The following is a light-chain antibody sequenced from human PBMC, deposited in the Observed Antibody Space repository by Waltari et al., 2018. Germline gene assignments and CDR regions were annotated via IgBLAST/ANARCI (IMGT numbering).Light chain of an antibody. V-gene: IGLV2-14*01. CDR3: SSYTSTSTLL. CDR2: DVS. J-gene: IGLJ2*01. Sequence: QSALTQPASVSGSPGQSITISCTGTSSDVGGYNSVSWYQQHPGKAPKLMIYDVSNQPSGVSNRFSGSKSGNTASLTISGLQAEDEADYYCSSYTSTSTLLFGGGTKLTVL. CDR1: SSDVGGYNS.